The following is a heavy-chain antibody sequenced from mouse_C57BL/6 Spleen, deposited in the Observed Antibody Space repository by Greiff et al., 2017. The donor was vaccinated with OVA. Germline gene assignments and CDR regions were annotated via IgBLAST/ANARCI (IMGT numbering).Heavy chain of an antibody. CDR1: GFTFSSYA. D-gene: IGHD2-3*01. CDR3: ARVDGYPLDY. J-gene: IGHJ2*01. V-gene: IGHV5-4*01. CDR2: ISDGGSYT. Sequence: EVQRVESGGGLVKPGGSLKLSCAASGFTFSSYAMSWVRQTPEKRLEWVATISDGGSYTYYPDNVKGRFTISRDNAKNNLYLQMSHLKSEDTAMYYCARVDGYPLDYWGQGTTLTVSS.